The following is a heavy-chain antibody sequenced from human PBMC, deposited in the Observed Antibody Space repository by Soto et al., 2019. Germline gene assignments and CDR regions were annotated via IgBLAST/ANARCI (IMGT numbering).Heavy chain of an antibody. CDR3: ARLDVDTAMVGY. J-gene: IGHJ4*02. CDR1: GGSISSRSYY. CDR2: IYYSGGT. Sequence: QLQLQESGPGLLKPSETLSLTCTVPGGSISSRSYYWGWIRQPPGKGLEWIGSIYYSGGTYYNPSIKSRVTISVDTSKSQCSLNLSSVTAADTAVYYCARLDVDTAMVGYWGQGTLVTVSS. V-gene: IGHV4-39*01. D-gene: IGHD5-18*01.